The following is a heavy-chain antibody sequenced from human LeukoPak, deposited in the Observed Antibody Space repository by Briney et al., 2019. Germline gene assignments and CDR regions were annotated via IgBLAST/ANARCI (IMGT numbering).Heavy chain of an antibody. CDR1: GGSFSGYY. Sequence: PSETLSLTCAVYGGSFSGYYWGWIRHPPGNGREWIGEINHSGRTNYNPSLKSGATITVNTSNNQFSLKLSSVAGADPAVYYCARAVTVRGVLRTPVPIDYWGQGTLVTVSS. CDR3: ARAVTVRGVLRTPVPIDY. D-gene: IGHD3-10*01. J-gene: IGHJ4*02. CDR2: INHSGRT. V-gene: IGHV4-34*01.